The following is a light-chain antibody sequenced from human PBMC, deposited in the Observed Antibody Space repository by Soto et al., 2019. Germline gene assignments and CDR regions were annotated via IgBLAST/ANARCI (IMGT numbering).Light chain of an antibody. CDR2: NAS. CDR1: QIVSSTH. V-gene: IGKV3D-11*02. CDR3: QQRSSWPT. J-gene: IGKJ1*01. Sequence: EIVLTQSPGTLSLSPGERATLSCRASQIVSSTHLAWFQQKPGQAPRLLIYNASKRATGIPARFSGSGTGTDFTLTISSLEPEDFAVYYCQQRSSWPTFGQGTKVDIK.